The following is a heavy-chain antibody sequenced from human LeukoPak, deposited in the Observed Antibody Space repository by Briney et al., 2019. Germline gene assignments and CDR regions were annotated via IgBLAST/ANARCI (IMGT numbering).Heavy chain of an antibody. CDR3: ARVWKPDYYYGMDV. V-gene: IGHV3-66*01. Sequence: GGSLRLSCAASGFTVSSNYMSWVRQAPGKGLEWVSVIYSGGSTYYADSVKGRFTISRDNSKNTLYLQMNSLRAEDTAVYYCARVWKPDYYYGMDVWGQGTTVTVSS. CDR1: GFTVSSNY. D-gene: IGHD1-1*01. CDR2: IYSGGST. J-gene: IGHJ6*02.